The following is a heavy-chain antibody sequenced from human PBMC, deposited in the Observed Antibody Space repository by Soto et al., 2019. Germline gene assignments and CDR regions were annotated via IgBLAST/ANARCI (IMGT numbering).Heavy chain of an antibody. D-gene: IGHD6-13*01. Sequence: EVQLVESGGGLVKPGGSLRLSCAASGFAFSNTWMNWVRQAPGKGLEWVGRIKSQVDGGAIDYAAPVKGRFIISRDDSQSMLFLNMDSLKSEDTGLYYCVTIGIIKAAGTPFDYWGQGTLVTVSS. CDR1: GFAFSNTW. CDR2: IKSQVDGGAI. V-gene: IGHV3-15*07. J-gene: IGHJ4*02. CDR3: VTIGIIKAAGTPFDY.